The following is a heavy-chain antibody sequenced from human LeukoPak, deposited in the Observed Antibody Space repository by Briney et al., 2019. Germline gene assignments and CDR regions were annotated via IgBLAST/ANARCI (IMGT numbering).Heavy chain of an antibody. CDR3: ARGPYDFWSGYAPWYFDY. D-gene: IGHD3-3*01. J-gene: IGHJ4*02. CDR2: ISAYNGNT. V-gene: IGHV1-18*01. CDR1: GYTFTSYG. Sequence: ASVKVSCKASGYTFTSYGISWVRQAPGQGLEWVGWISAYNGNTNYAQKLQGRVTMTTDTSTSTAYMELRSLRSDDTAVYYCARGPYDFWSGYAPWYFDYWGQGTLVTVSS.